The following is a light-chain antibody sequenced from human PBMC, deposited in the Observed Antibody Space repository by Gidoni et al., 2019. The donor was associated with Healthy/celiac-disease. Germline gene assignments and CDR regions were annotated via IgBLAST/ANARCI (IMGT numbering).Light chain of an antibody. CDR2: KAS. V-gene: IGKV1-5*03. CDR3: QQYKT. CDR1: QSISSW. Sequence: DIQMTQSPSTLSASVGDRVTITCRASQSISSWLAWYQQKPGKAPKLIIYKASSLESGVPSRFSGSGSGTEFTITISSLQPDDFATYYCQQYKTFGQGTKVEIK. J-gene: IGKJ1*01.